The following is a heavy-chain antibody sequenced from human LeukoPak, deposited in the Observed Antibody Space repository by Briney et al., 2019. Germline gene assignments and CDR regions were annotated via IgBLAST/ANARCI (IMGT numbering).Heavy chain of an antibody. CDR3: ARLSYDSMGY. CDR1: GDSISSYY. V-gene: IGHV4-59*01. Sequence: PSETLSLTCTVSGDSISSYYWSWIRQPPGRRLEWIGYISYSGNTNYNPSFKSRVTMSLDTSKNQFSLKLSSVTAADTALYYCARLSYDSMGYWGQGTLVTVSS. CDR2: ISYSGNT. J-gene: IGHJ4*02. D-gene: IGHD3-22*01.